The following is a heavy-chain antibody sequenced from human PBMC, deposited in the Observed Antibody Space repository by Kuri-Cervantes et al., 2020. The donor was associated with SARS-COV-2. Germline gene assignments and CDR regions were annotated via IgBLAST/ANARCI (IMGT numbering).Heavy chain of an antibody. J-gene: IGHJ4*02. V-gene: IGHV4-39*07. Sequence: GSLRLSCTVSGGSISSSSYYWSWIRQPPGKGLEWIGEINHSGSTNYNPSLKSRVTISVNTSKNQFSLKLSSVTAADTAVYYCASSPARYYYDSSGYLGYWGQGTLVTVSS. CDR2: INHSGST. CDR1: GGSISSSSYY. D-gene: IGHD3-22*01. CDR3: ASSPARYYYDSSGYLGY.